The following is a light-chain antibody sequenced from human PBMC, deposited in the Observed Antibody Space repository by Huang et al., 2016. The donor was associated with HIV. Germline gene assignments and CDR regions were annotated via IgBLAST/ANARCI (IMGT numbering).Light chain of an antibody. CDR3: QNYDSAPLT. CDR2: LAS. J-gene: IGKJ3*01. V-gene: IGKV1-27*01. CDR1: QGIRNH. Sequence: DIQMTQSPSSLSASVGDRVTITCRASQGIRNHLVWYQQKPGKVPKLLIYLASTLQLGVSSRFSGSGSGTYFTLTISSLQPEDVATYYCQNYDSAPLTFGPGTKVDIK.